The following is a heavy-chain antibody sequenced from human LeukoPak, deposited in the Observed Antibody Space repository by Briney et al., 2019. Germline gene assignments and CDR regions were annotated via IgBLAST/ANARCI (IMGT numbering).Heavy chain of an antibody. J-gene: IGHJ6*02. D-gene: IGHD5-12*01. Sequence: KTSETLSLTCSVSGXSISNYYWSWIRQPPGKGLEWIGYIFYTGSTNYNPSLKSRVTISVDTSKNQFSLRLSSVTAADTAVYYCARDNIVFHYYAMDVWGQGTTVTVSS. CDR1: GXSISNYY. CDR3: ARDNIVFHYYAMDV. CDR2: IFYTGST. V-gene: IGHV4-59*01.